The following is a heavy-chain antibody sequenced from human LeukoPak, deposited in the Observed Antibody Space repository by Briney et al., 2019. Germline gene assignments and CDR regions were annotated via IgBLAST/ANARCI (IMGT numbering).Heavy chain of an antibody. V-gene: IGHV4-59*08. CDR1: GDSISSYY. CDR2: IYYSGST. J-gene: IGHJ4*02. Sequence: SETLSLTCTVSGDSISSYYWSWMRQPPGKGLEWIGYIYYSGSTNYNPSLKSRVTISVDTSKTQFSLKVSSVTAADTAVYYCARHWLDSGTPDRFDYWGQGTLVTVSS. D-gene: IGHD3-10*01. CDR3: ARHWLDSGTPDRFDY.